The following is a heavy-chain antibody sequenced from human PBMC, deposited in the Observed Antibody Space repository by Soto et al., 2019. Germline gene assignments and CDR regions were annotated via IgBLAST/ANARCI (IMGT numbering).Heavy chain of an antibody. V-gene: IGHV1-18*04. CDR2: ISAYNGNT. CDR3: AREFHGYCSSTSCLSFDY. D-gene: IGHD2-2*03. Sequence: ASVKVSCKASGYTFTSYGISWVRQAPGQGLEWMGWISAYNGNTNYAQKLQGRVTMTTDTSTSTAYMELRSLRSDDTAVYYCAREFHGYCSSTSCLSFDYWGQGTLVTVSS. J-gene: IGHJ4*02. CDR1: GYTFTSYG.